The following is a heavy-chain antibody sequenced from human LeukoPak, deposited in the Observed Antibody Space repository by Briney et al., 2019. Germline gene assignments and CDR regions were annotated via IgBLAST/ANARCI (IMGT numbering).Heavy chain of an antibody. J-gene: IGHJ3*02. D-gene: IGHD6-19*01. CDR3: ASGLGIAVAGSAFDI. Sequence: AGGSLRLSCAASGFTFSNAWMSRVRQAPGKGLEWVAVISYDGSNKYYADSVKGRFTIPRDNSKNTLYLQMNSLRAEDTAVYYCASGLGIAVAGSAFDIWGQGTMVTVSS. CDR1: GFTFSNAW. V-gene: IGHV3-30*03. CDR2: ISYDGSNK.